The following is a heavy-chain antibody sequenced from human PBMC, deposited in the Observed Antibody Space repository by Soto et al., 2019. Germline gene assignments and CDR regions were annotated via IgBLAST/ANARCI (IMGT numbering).Heavy chain of an antibody. CDR1: GFTFSSYS. Sequence: EVQLVESGGGLVKPGGSLRLSCAASGFTFSSYSMNWVRQAPGKGLEWVSSISSSSSFIYYADSVKGRFTISRDNAKNSLYLQMNSLRAEDTAVYYCAGYCSGGSCYSEADYWGQGTLVTVSS. D-gene: IGHD2-15*01. CDR3: AGYCSGGSCYSEADY. J-gene: IGHJ4*02. V-gene: IGHV3-21*01. CDR2: ISSSSSFI.